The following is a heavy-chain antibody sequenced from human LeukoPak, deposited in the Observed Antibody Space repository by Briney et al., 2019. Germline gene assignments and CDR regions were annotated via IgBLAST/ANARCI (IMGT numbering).Heavy chain of an antibody. CDR3: ARHLATVTASRQYYYYGMDV. V-gene: IGHV5-51*01. D-gene: IGHD4-17*01. CDR2: IYPADSDT. J-gene: IGHJ6*02. Sequence: GESLKISCQVSGYIFTHYWIGWVRQMPGKGLESMGIIYPADSDTTYSPSFQGQVTISADKSISTVYLQWSSLKASDTAIYYCARHLATVTASRQYYYYGMDVWGQGTTVTVSS. CDR1: GYIFTHYW.